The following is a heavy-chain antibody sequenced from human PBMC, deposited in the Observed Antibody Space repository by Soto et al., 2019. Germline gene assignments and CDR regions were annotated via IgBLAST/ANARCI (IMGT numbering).Heavy chain of an antibody. J-gene: IGHJ5*02. V-gene: IGHV3-48*02. D-gene: IGHD3-10*01. CDR2: ISTSSSTI. CDR3: ARDSIPIWVGDT. Sequence: EVQLVESGGGLVQPGGSLRLTCAASGFTFSSYSMNWVRQAPGKGLEWVSYISTSSSTIYYADSVRGRFTISRDNARNSLYLQMHSLRDEDTAVYFCARDSIPIWVGDTWGQGTLVTVSS. CDR1: GFTFSSYS.